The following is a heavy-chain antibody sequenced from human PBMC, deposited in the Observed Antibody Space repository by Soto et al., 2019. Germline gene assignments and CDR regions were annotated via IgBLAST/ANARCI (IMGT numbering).Heavy chain of an antibody. J-gene: IGHJ4*02. V-gene: IGHV3-23*01. CDR3: VKDGRRNFGESWIGPSMR. CDR1: GFTFSTYA. D-gene: IGHD3-3*01. CDR2: ISGSGAGT. Sequence: EVQLLESGGGVVQPGGSLRLSCAASGFTFSTYAMSWVRQAPGKGLEWVSTISGSGAGTYHADSVKGRFSISRDNSKNILDLEMNSLRAEDTAIYYCVKDGRRNFGESWIGPSMRWGQGTLVTVSS.